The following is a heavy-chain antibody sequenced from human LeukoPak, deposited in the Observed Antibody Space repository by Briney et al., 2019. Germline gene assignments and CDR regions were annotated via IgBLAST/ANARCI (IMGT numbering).Heavy chain of an antibody. CDR1: GYTFPNYD. V-gene: IGHV1-8*01. J-gene: IGHJ3*02. Sequence: ASVKVSCKASGYTFPNYDINWVRQAPGHGLEWMGWMNFNSGNTGYAQKFQGRVTMTRNTAISTVYMELSSLKSEDTAIYYCAKVGLGNTAIHIWGQGTMVTVSS. CDR2: MNFNSGNT. CDR3: AKVGLGNTAIHI. D-gene: IGHD5-18*01.